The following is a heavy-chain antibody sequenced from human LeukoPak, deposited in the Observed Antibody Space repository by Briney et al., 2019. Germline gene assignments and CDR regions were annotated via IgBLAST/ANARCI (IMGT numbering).Heavy chain of an antibody. J-gene: IGHJ4*02. CDR1: GGSVSSGSYY. V-gene: IGHV4-61*01. Sequence: SETLSLTCTVSGGSVSSGSYYWSWIRQPPGKGLEWIGYIYYSGSTNYNPSLKSRVTISVDTSKNQFSLKLSSVTAADTAVYYCARHRARGYSYGTLDYWGQGTLVTVSS. CDR3: ARHRARGYSYGTLDY. D-gene: IGHD5-18*01. CDR2: IYYSGST.